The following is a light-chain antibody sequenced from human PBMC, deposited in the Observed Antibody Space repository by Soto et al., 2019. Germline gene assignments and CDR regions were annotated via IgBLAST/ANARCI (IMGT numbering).Light chain of an antibody. CDR2: GVS. CDR1: QTISNW. CDR3: QQYRCYSWT. Sequence: DIQMTQSPSTLSASVGDRVTISCRASQTISNWLAWYQQKPGKAPNLLIYGVSNLASGVPSRFSGTGSGTEFTLTNSSQRPDYFATYDCQQYRCYSWTFGHGTKVEIK. V-gene: IGKV1-5*03. J-gene: IGKJ1*01.